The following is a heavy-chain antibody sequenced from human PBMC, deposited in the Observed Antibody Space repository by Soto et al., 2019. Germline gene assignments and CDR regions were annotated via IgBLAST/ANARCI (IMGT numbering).Heavy chain of an antibody. CDR2: IIPIFGTA. V-gene: IGHV1-69*13. Sequence: ASVKVSCKASGGTFSSYAISWVRQAPGQGLEWMGGIIPIFGTANYAQKFQGRVTITADESTSTAYMELSSLRSEDTAVYYCARVFTVTTGGWFDPWGQGTPVTVSS. J-gene: IGHJ5*02. D-gene: IGHD4-4*01. CDR3: ARVFTVTTGGWFDP. CDR1: GGTFSSYA.